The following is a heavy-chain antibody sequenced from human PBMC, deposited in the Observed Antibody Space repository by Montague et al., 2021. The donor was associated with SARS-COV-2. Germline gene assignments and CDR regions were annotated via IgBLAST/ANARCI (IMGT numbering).Heavy chain of an antibody. CDR3: AGKSITMVQGVIMGALDI. J-gene: IGHJ3*02. Sequence: SETLSLTCTVSGGSISSSSYYWGWIRQPPGKGLEWIGSIYYSGSTYYNPSLKGRVTISVDTSKNQFSLKLSSVTAADTAVYYCAGKSITMVQGVIMGALDIWGQGTMVTVSS. CDR2: IYYSGST. D-gene: IGHD3-10*01. V-gene: IGHV4-39*07. CDR1: GGSISSSSYY.